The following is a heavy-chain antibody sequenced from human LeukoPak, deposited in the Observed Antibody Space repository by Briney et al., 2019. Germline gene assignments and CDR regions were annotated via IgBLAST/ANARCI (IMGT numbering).Heavy chain of an antibody. CDR1: GFTFSSYW. D-gene: IGHD6-19*01. CDR3: ARDAYSSGWYSYLDH. Sequence: GGSLRLSCAASGFTFSSYWMYWVRQAPGKGLVWVSRINSDGSDTSYADSVQGRFTISRDNAKNTLYLQMNSLRAEDTAVYYCARDAYSSGWYSYLDHWGRGTPVTVSS. J-gene: IGHJ4*02. V-gene: IGHV3-74*01. CDR2: INSDGSDT.